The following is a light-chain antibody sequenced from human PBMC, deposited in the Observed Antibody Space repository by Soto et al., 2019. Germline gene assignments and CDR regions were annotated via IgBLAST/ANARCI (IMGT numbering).Light chain of an antibody. Sequence: QSALTQPRSVSGSPGQSVTISCTGTSSDVGGYNYVSWYQQHPGKAPKVMIYDVSKRPSGVPDRFSGSKSGNTASLTISGLQAEYEADYYCCSSAGSFSYIFGTGTKLTVL. J-gene: IGLJ1*01. V-gene: IGLV2-11*01. CDR2: DVS. CDR3: CSSAGSFSYI. CDR1: SSDVGGYNY.